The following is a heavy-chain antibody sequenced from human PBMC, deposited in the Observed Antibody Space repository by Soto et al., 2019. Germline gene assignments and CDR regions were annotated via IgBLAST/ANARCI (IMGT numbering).Heavy chain of an antibody. Sequence: SETLSLTCAVSGGSISSSNWWSWVRQPPGKGLEWIGEIYHSGSTNYNPSLKSRVTISVDKSKNQFSLKLSSVTAADTAVYYCARDGEGYYYYGMDVWGQGTTVTVSS. J-gene: IGHJ6*02. D-gene: IGHD3-10*01. CDR2: IYHSGST. V-gene: IGHV4-4*02. CDR3: ARDGEGYYYYGMDV. CDR1: GGSISSSNW.